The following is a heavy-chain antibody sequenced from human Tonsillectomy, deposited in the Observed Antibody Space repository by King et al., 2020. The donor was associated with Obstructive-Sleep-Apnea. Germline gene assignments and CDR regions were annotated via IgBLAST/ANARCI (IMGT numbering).Heavy chain of an antibody. V-gene: IGHV3-21*01. Sequence: VQLVESGGGLVKPGGSLRLSCAASGFTFSNYNMNWVRQAPGKGLEWVSAISGSSSYIYYADSVKGRLTISRENAKNSLYLQMNSLRAEDTAVYYCVRDRGWLVHFDYWGQGTLVTVSS. CDR3: VRDRGWLVHFDY. CDR1: GFTFSNYN. CDR2: ISGSSSYI. D-gene: IGHD6-19*01. J-gene: IGHJ4*02.